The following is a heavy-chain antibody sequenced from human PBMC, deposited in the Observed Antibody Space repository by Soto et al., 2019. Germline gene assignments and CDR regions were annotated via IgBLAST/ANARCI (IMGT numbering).Heavy chain of an antibody. CDR1: GDSVCSNSPA. Sequence: PSHTLSLTCAISGDSVCSNSPAWYWIRQSPARGLEWLGRTYFRSKWYNDYAVVVKSRLTITPDTSKNQFSLQLNTVTPEDTAVYYCARAIGPRLFDVWVQGTMVTVSS. V-gene: IGHV6-1*01. J-gene: IGHJ3*01. CDR2: TYFRSKWYN. CDR3: ARAIGPRLFDV.